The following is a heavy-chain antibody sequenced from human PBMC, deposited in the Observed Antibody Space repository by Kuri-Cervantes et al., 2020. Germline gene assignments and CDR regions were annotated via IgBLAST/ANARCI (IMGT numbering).Heavy chain of an antibody. CDR2: INPNSGGT. CDR1: GYTFTGYY. D-gene: IGHD3-22*01. V-gene: IGHV1-2*02. Sequence: ASVKVSCKASGYTFTGYYMHWVRQAPGQGLEWMGWINPNSGGTNYAQKFQGRVTMTRDTSISTAYMELSRLRSDDTAVYYCARVWGYYDSSGYFDSWGQGTLVTVSS. J-gene: IGHJ5*01. CDR3: ARVWGYYDSSGYFDS.